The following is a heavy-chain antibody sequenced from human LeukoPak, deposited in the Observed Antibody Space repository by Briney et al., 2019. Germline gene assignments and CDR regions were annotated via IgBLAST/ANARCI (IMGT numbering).Heavy chain of an antibody. V-gene: IGHV3-23*01. Sequence: GGSLRLSCAASGFTFTSYAMSWVRQAPGKGLEWVSAISGSGGSRSYADSVKGRFTISRDNSKNTLYLQMNSLRAEDTAVYYCAKDSYDYPWSHFDYWGQGTLVTVSS. CDR1: GFTFTSYA. D-gene: IGHD3-16*01. CDR3: AKDSYDYPWSHFDY. CDR2: ISGSGGSR. J-gene: IGHJ4*02.